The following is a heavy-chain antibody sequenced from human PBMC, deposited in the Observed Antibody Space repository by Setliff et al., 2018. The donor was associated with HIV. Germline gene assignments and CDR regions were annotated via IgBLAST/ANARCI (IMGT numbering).Heavy chain of an antibody. CDR2: IYHSGDT. J-gene: IGHJ5*02. CDR1: GGSISSTNW. D-gene: IGHD3-10*01. CDR3: ARVAAGTHGKGDWFDP. V-gene: IGHV4-4*02. Sequence: PSETLSLTCAVSGGSISSTNWWNWVRQPPGKGLEWIGEIYHSGDTNYNPSLKSRVTISVDKSKNQFSLKLTSVTAADTAVYYCARVAAGTHGKGDWFDPWGQGTQVTVSS.